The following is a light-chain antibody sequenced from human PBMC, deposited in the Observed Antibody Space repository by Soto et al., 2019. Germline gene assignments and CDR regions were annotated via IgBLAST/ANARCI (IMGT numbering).Light chain of an antibody. Sequence: DIQMTQSPSTLSGSVGDRVTITCRASQGISTLLAWYQQKPGKAPKVLIYEASLLQSGVPSRFSGSGSGTDFTLTISSPQPEDFATYYCQHFKSFPITFGQGTRLEIK. CDR2: EAS. CDR3: QHFKSFPIT. CDR1: QGISTL. V-gene: IGKV1-9*01. J-gene: IGKJ5*01.